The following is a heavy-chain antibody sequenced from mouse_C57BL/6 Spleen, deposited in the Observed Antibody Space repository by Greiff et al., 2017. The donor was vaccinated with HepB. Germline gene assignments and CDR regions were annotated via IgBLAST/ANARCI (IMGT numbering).Heavy chain of an antibody. CDR2: FNPSTGGT. D-gene: IGHD1-2*01. Sequence: EVQLQQSGPVLVKPGASVKISCMASGYSFTGYFLNWLKQSPEKSLEWIGEFNPSTGGTTYNQKFKAKATLTVDKSSSTAYMQLKSLTSEDSAVYYCARRGYYGPYYAMDYWGQGTSVTVSS. CDR3: ARRGYYGPYYAMDY. CDR1: GYSFTGYF. V-gene: IGHV1-42*01. J-gene: IGHJ4*01.